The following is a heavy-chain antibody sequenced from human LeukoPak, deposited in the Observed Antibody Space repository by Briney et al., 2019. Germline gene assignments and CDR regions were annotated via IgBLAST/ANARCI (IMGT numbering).Heavy chain of an antibody. CDR3: AKGYYYMDV. CDR2: ISYDGSDK. CDR1: GFSFSSYG. Sequence: PGGSLRLSCAASGFSFSSYGMHWVRQAPGKGLEWVAVISYDGSDKYYADSVKGRFTISRDNSKNTLYLQMNSLRGEDTALYYCAKGYYYMDVWGKGTTVTVSS. V-gene: IGHV3-30*18. J-gene: IGHJ6*03.